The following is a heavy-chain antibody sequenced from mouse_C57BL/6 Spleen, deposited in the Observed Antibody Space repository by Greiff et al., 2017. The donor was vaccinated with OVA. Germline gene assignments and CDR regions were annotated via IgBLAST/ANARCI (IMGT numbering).Heavy chain of an antibody. J-gene: IGHJ4*01. CDR3: ASELRYYAMDY. V-gene: IGHV1-82*01. CDR1: GYAFTSSW. Sequence: VQLQQSGPELVKPGASVKISCKASGYAFTSSWMNWVKQRPGKGLEWLGRIYPGDGDTNYNGKFKGKATLPADKSSITAYMQLSSLASEDSSVYFCASELRYYAMDYWGQGTSVTVSS. CDR2: IYPGDGDT. D-gene: IGHD2-12*01.